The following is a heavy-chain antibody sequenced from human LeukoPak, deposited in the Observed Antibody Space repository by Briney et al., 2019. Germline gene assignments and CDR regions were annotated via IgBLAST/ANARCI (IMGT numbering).Heavy chain of an antibody. CDR3: ARDGYSYGFDY. V-gene: IGHV3-48*03. Sequence: PGRSLRLSCAASGFTFSSYEMNWVRQAPGKGLEWVSYISSSGSTIYYADSVKGRFTISRDNAKNSLYLQMNSLRAEDTAVYYCARDGYSYGFDYWGQGTLVTVSS. CDR1: GFTFSSYE. J-gene: IGHJ4*02. D-gene: IGHD5-18*01. CDR2: ISSSGSTI.